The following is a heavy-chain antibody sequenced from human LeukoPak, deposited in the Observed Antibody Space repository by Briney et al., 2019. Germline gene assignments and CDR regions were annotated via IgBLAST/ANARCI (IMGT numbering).Heavy chain of an antibody. CDR2: INHSGST. CDR1: GGSFSGYY. D-gene: IGHD3-9*01. J-gene: IGHJ5*02. Sequence: PSETLSLTCAVYGGSFSGYYWSWIRQPPGKGLEWIGEINHSGSTNYNPSLKSRVTISVDTFKNQFSLKLSSVTAADTAVYYCARKKYYDILTGLYNWFDPWGQGTLVTVSS. CDR3: ARKKYYDILTGLYNWFDP. V-gene: IGHV4-34*01.